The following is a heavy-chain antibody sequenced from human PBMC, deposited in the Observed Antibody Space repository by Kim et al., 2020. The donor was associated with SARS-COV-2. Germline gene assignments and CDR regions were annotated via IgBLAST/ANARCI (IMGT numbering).Heavy chain of an antibody. CDR3: ARPNEHRYSSGWYNAFDI. CDR2: ISYDGSNK. CDR1: GFTFSSYA. Sequence: GGSLRLSCAASGFTFSSYAMHWVRQAPGKGLEWVAVISYDGSNKYYADSVKGRFTISRDNSKNTLYLQMNSLRAEDTAVYYCARPNEHRYSSGWYNAFDIWGQGTMVTVSS. V-gene: IGHV3-30-3*01. J-gene: IGHJ3*02. D-gene: IGHD6-19*01.